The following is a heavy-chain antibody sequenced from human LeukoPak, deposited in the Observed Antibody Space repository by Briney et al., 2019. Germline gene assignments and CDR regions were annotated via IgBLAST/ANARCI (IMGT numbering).Heavy chain of an antibody. CDR2: ISGSGGST. CDR1: GFTFSSYA. D-gene: IGHD3-3*01. CDR3: AKAKGLRFLEWLSKPFDY. Sequence: HPGGSLRLSCAASGFTFSSYAMSWVRQAPGKGLEWASAISGSGGSTYYADSVKGRFTISRDNSKNTLYLQMNSLRAEDTAVYYCAKAKGLRFLEWLSKPFDYWGQGTLVTVSS. V-gene: IGHV3-23*01. J-gene: IGHJ4*02.